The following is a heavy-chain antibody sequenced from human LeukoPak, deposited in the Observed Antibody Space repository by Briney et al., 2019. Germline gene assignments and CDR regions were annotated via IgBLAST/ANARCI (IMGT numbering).Heavy chain of an antibody. CDR2: ISSSGSTI. CDR1: GFNFSDYY. D-gene: IGHD1-26*01. CDR3: ARESGSYFRPFDP. J-gene: IGHJ5*02. V-gene: IGHV3-11*04. Sequence: GGSLRLSCAASGFNFSDYYMSWIRQAPGKGLEWVSYISSSGSTIYYGHSVKGRFTISRDNANNSVYLQMNSLRAEDTAVYYCARESGSYFRPFDPWGQGTLVTVSS.